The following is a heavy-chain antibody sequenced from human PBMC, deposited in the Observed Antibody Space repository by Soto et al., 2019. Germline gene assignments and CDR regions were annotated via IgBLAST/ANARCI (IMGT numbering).Heavy chain of an antibody. CDR1: GYTFIRYG. J-gene: IGHJ6*02. V-gene: IGHV1-18*01. Sequence: QVQLVQSASEVMKPGASVKVSCKASGYTFIRYGITWVRQAPGQRLEWMGWISPYNDQTIYAQKLQGRVTMTADTSTRTAYMQLRSLKSDETAVYYCARGGYYDNVWGKLSHYGLDVWGQGTSVTVSS. CDR2: ISPYNDQT. D-gene: IGHD3-16*01. CDR3: ARGGYYDNVWGKLSHYGLDV.